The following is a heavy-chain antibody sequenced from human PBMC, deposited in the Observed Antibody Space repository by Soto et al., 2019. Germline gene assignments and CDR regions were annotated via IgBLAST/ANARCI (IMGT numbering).Heavy chain of an antibody. CDR3: ARGGRVGATPFDY. Sequence: QVQLVESGGGVVQPGRSLRLSCAASGFTFSSYAMHWVRQAPGKGLEWVAVISYDGSNKYYADSVKGRFTISRDNSKNTLDLQMNSLSAEDTAVYYCARGGRVGATPFDYWGQGTLVTVSS. J-gene: IGHJ4*02. V-gene: IGHV3-30-3*01. CDR2: ISYDGSNK. CDR1: GFTFSSYA. D-gene: IGHD1-26*01.